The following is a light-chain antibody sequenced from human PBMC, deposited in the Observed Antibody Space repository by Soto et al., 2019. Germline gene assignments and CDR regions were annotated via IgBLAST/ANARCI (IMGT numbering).Light chain of an antibody. J-gene: IGLJ1*01. CDR3: SSYSNSNTPYV. Sequence: QSALTQPASVSGSPGQAITISCTGTTSDVGGNHYISWYQQHPGRAPKLIIYEVTNRPSGVSNRFSGSKSGNTASLTISGLQAEDEADYYCSSYSNSNTPYVFGTGTKVTVL. CDR2: EVT. CDR1: TSDVGGNHY. V-gene: IGLV2-14*01.